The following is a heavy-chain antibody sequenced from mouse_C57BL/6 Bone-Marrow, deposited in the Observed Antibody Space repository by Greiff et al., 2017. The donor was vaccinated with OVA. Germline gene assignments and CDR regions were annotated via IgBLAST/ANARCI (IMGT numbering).Heavy chain of an antibody. CDR1: GFSLSTFGMG. J-gene: IGHJ2*01. V-gene: IGHV8-8*01. CDR2: IWWDDDK. Sequence: QVTLKVSGPGILQPSQTLSLTCSFSGFSLSTFGMGVGWLRPPSGKGLEWLAHIWWDDDKYYNPALKSRLTISKDTSKNQVFLKIANIDTADTATYSSARIAGGESWLLQSYYFDYWGQGTTLTVSS. D-gene: IGHD2-3*01. CDR3: ARIAGGESWLLQSYYFDY.